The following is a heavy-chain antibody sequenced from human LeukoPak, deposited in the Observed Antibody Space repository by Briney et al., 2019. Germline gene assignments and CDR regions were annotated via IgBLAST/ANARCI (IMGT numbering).Heavy chain of an antibody. V-gene: IGHV3-30*04. CDR3: ARDSPNYGGNSYYFDY. CDR2: ISYDGSNK. CDR1: GFTFSSYA. Sequence: GGSLRLSCAASGFTFSSYAMPWVRQAPGKGLEWVAVISYDGSNKYYADSVKGRFTISRDNSKNTLYLQMNSLRAEDTAVYYCARDSPNYGGNSYYFDYWGQGTLVTVSS. J-gene: IGHJ4*02. D-gene: IGHD4-23*01.